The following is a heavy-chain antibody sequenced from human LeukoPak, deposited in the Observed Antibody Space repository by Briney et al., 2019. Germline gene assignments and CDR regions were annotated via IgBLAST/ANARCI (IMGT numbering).Heavy chain of an antibody. CDR3: ARAQMSTPTDC. Sequence: GGSLSLSCAVSGFTLSDYAMYWVRQAPGRGVVWVSRFTADGSSTIYADSVMGRFTVSRDIAKNTLYLQMYSLRAEDTAVYYCARAQMSTPTDCWGQGTLVTVSS. J-gene: IGHJ4*02. V-gene: IGHV3-74*01. CDR1: GFTLSDYA. D-gene: IGHD4-17*01. CDR2: FTADGSST.